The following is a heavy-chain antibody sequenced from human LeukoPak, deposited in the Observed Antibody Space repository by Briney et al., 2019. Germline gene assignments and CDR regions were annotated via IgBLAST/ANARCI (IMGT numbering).Heavy chain of an antibody. CDR1: GGSISSSSYY. Sequence: SETLSLTCTVSGGSISSSSYYWGWIRQPPGKGLEWIGSIYYSGSTYYNPSLKSRVTIPVDTSKNQFSLKLSSVTAADTAVYYCARQNYYGSGLGGYFDYWGQGTLVTVSS. CDR2: IYYSGST. V-gene: IGHV4-39*01. CDR3: ARQNYYGSGLGGYFDY. D-gene: IGHD3-10*01. J-gene: IGHJ4*02.